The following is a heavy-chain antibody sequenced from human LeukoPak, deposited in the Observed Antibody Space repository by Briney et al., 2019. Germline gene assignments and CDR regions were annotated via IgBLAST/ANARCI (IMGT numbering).Heavy chain of an antibody. V-gene: IGHV4-59*01. CDR3: ARDTGLNWFDP. J-gene: IGHJ5*02. CDR1: GGSISSYY. CDR2: IYYSGST. D-gene: IGHD4-17*01. Sequence: TPSETLSLTCTVSGGSISSYYWSWIRQPPGKGLEWIGYIYYSGSTNYNPSLKSRVTISVDTSKNQFSLKLSSVTAADTAVYYCARDTGLNWFDPWGQGTLVTVSS.